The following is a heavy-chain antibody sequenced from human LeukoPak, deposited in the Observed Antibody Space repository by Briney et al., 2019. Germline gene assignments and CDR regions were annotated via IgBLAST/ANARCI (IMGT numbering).Heavy chain of an antibody. J-gene: IGHJ3*02. CDR2: INHSGGT. Sequence: SETLSLTCAVSGGSFSGYYWSWIRQPPGKGLEWIGEINHSGGTNYNPSLKSRVTISVDTSKNQFSLKLSSVTAADTAVYYCASAMIGVPDDAFDIWGQGTMVTVSS. D-gene: IGHD3-22*01. CDR3: ASAMIGVPDDAFDI. V-gene: IGHV4-34*01. CDR1: GGSFSGYY.